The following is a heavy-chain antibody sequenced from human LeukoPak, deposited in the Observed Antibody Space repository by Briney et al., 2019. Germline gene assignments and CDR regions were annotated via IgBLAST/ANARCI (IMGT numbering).Heavy chain of an antibody. J-gene: IGHJ3*02. CDR2: IKQDGSEK. Sequence: GGSLRLSCAASGFTFSSYWTSWVRQAPGKGLEWVANIKQDGSEKYYVDSVKGRFTISRDNAKNSLYLQMNSLRAEDTAVYYCARDHWDAFDIWGQGTMVTVSS. D-gene: IGHD1-1*01. V-gene: IGHV3-7*03. CDR1: GFTFSSYW. CDR3: ARDHWDAFDI.